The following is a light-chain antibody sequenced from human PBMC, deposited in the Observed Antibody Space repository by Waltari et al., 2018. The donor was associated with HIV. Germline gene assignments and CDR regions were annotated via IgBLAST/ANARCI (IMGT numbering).Light chain of an antibody. CDR3: SSYTTSSTLVV. Sequence: QSALTQPASVSGSPGQSITISCTGTSSDVGVYDYVSWYQQHPGKAPKLMIFEVSYRPSWVSSRFSGSKAGNTASLTISGLRAEDEADYYCSSYTTSSTLVVFGGGTRLTVL. CDR2: EVS. CDR1: SSDVGVYDY. J-gene: IGLJ3*02. V-gene: IGLV2-14*01.